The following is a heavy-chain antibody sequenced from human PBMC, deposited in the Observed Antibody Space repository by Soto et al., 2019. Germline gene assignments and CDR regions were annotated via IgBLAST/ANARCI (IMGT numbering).Heavy chain of an antibody. V-gene: IGHV3-30-3*01. Sequence: QVQLVESGGGVVQPGRSLRLSCAASGLTFSRYAMHWVRQAPGKGLEWVAIISYGGSNKYYADSVRGRFTISRDNSTNTLYLQMNSLRAEDTAVYDCARDREGYSGFDYPAYGGQVTLVTVSS. D-gene: IGHD5-12*01. J-gene: IGHJ4*02. CDR1: GLTFSRYA. CDR2: ISYGGSNK. CDR3: ARDREGYSGFDYPAY.